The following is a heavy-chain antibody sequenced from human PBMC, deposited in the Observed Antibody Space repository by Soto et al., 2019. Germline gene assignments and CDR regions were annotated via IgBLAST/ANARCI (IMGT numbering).Heavy chain of an antibody. CDR1: GGSFSGYY. Sequence: SETLSLTCAVYGGSFSGYYWSWIRQPPGKGLEWIGEINHSGSTNYNPSLKSRVTISVDTSKNQFSLKLSSVTAADTAVYYCARGSSGIVVVPGPRMWFDPWGQGTLVTVSS. CDR3: ARGSSGIVVVPGPRMWFDP. V-gene: IGHV4-34*01. D-gene: IGHD2-2*01. J-gene: IGHJ5*02. CDR2: INHSGST.